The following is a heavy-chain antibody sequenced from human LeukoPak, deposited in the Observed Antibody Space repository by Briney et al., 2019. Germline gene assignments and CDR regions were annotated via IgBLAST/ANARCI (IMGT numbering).Heavy chain of an antibody. CDR3: ARPLKYGDYDDHFDY. CDR1: GFTFSSYG. CDR2: IWYDGSNK. Sequence: PGGSLRLSCAASGFTFSSYGMHWVRQAPGKGLEWVAVIWYDGSNKYYADSVKGRFTISRDNAKNSLYLQMNSLRAEDTAVYYCARPLKYGDYDDHFDYWGQGTLVTVSS. J-gene: IGHJ4*02. D-gene: IGHD4-17*01. V-gene: IGHV3-33*08.